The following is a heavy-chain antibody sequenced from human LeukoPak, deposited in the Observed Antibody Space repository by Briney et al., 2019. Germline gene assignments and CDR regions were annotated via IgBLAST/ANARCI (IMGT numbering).Heavy chain of an antibody. Sequence: GGTLRLSCAASGFTFSSYGMSWVRQAPGKGLEWVSAISGSGGSTYYADSVKGRFTISRDNSKNTLYLQMNSLRAEDTAVYYCAKEFIYYYDSSGSRPDYWGQGTLVTVSS. CDR3: AKEFIYYYDSSGSRPDY. V-gene: IGHV3-23*01. CDR2: ISGSGGST. D-gene: IGHD3-22*01. CDR1: GFTFSSYG. J-gene: IGHJ4*02.